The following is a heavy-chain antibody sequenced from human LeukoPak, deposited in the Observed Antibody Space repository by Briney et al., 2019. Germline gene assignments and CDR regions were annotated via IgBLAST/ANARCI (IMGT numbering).Heavy chain of an antibody. CDR3: AKSAEGGYYYDSSGYSYYDY. Sequence: GGSLRLSCAASGFTFGSYAMSWVRQAPGKGLEWVSAISGSGGSTYYADSVKGRFTISRDNSKNTLYLQMNSLRAEDTAVYYCAKSAEGGYYYDSSGYSYYDYWGQGTLVTVSS. D-gene: IGHD3-22*01. V-gene: IGHV3-23*01. CDR1: GFTFGSYA. J-gene: IGHJ4*02. CDR2: ISGSGGST.